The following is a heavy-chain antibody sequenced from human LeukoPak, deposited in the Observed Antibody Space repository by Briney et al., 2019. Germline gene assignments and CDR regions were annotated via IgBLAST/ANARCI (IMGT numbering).Heavy chain of an antibody. CDR2: ISGSGGST. CDR3: AREGYYYGSGSYHNLGYYYMDV. J-gene: IGHJ6*03. D-gene: IGHD3-10*01. Sequence: PGGSLRLSCAASGFTFSSYGMSWVRQAPGKGLEWVSAISGSGGSTYYADSVKGRFTISRDNSDNSLYLQMNSLRGEDTAVYYCAREGYYYGSGSYHNLGYYYMDVWGKGTTVTISS. V-gene: IGHV3-23*01. CDR1: GFTFSSYG.